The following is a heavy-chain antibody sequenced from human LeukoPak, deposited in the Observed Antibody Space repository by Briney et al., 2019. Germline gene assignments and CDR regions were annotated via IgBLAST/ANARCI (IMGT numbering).Heavy chain of an antibody. D-gene: IGHD2-21*02. Sequence: SETLSLTCTVSGGSITGHYWSWIRQSPGKGLEWIGFVYDNGNTNYNSSLQSRVTMSVDTSTNQLSLKMTSVTAADTAIYYCARVFRGVVTSNWFDPWGQGTLVTVSS. J-gene: IGHJ5*02. V-gene: IGHV4-59*11. CDR3: ARVFRGVVTSNWFDP. CDR1: GGSITGHY. CDR2: VYDNGNT.